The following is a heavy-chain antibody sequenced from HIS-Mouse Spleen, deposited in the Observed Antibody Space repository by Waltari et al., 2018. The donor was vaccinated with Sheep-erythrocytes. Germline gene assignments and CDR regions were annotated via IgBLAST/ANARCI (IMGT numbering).Heavy chain of an antibody. CDR2: ISYDGSNK. D-gene: IGHD2-8*01. Sequence: QVQLVESGGGVVQPGRSLRLSCAASGFTFSSYGMHWVRQAPGKGLGWVAVISYDGSNKYYADSVKDRFTISRDNSKNTLYLQMNSLRAEDTAVYYCAKGDAMVYDAFDIWGQGTMVTVSS. V-gene: IGHV3-30*18. J-gene: IGHJ3*02. CDR3: AKGDAMVYDAFDI. CDR1: GFTFSSYG.